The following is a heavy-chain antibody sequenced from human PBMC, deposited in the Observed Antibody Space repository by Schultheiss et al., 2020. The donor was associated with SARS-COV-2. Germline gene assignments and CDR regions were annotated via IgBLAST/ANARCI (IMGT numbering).Heavy chain of an antibody. CDR2: INHSGST. D-gene: IGHD5-18*01. J-gene: IGHJ6*03. CDR1: GGSFSGYY. V-gene: IGHV4-34*01. CDR3: ARLGPQKDTAMVTFLSYYYYYMDV. Sequence: SETLSLTCAVYGGSFSGYYWSWIRQPPGKGLEWIGEINHSGSTYYNPSLKSRVTISVDTSKNQFSLKLSSVTAADTAVYYCARLGPQKDTAMVTFLSYYYYYMDVWGKGTTVTVSS.